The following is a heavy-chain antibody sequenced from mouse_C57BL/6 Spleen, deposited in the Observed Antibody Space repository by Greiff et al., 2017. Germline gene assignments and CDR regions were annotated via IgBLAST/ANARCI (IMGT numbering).Heavy chain of an antibody. CDR1: GYTFTSYW. J-gene: IGHJ2*01. Sequence: VQLQQPGAELVRPGTSVKLSCKASGYTFTSYWMHWVKQRPGQGLEWIGVIDPSDSYTNYNQKFKGKATLTVDTSSSTAYMQLSSLTSEDSAGYYCASLSGGFDDWGQGTTLTVSS. CDR2: IDPSDSYT. V-gene: IGHV1-59*01. CDR3: ASLSGGFDD. D-gene: IGHD1-3*01.